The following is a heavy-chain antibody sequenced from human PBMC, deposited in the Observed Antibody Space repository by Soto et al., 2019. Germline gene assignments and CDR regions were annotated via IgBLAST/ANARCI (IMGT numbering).Heavy chain of an antibody. D-gene: IGHD3-16*01. CDR1: GDTISTGGYT. Sequence: PSETLSLTCDVSGDTISTGGYTWAWIRQPPGKGLEWIGYIYYSGSTNYNPSLKSRVTISVDTSKNQFSLKLSSVTAADTAVYYRARRYGGNFDYWGQGTLVTVSS. J-gene: IGHJ4*02. CDR3: ARRYGGNFDY. CDR2: IYYSGST. V-gene: IGHV4-61*08.